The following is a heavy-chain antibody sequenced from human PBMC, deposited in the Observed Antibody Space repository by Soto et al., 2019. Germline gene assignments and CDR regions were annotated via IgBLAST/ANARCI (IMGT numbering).Heavy chain of an antibody. V-gene: IGHV4-39*01. J-gene: IGHJ6*01. D-gene: IGHD3-10*01. CDR2: IYYSGNT. CDR1: GGSVSSGTSY. CDR3: ARRGEMGRNYYAMEG. Sequence: SETLSLTCTVSGGSVSSGTSYWGWIRQPPGKGLEWTGIIYYSGNTYYNPSLKRRVTISVDTSMNQFFLNLSSVTAAATPVYYCARRGEMGRNYYAMEGCRQVPTVTVST.